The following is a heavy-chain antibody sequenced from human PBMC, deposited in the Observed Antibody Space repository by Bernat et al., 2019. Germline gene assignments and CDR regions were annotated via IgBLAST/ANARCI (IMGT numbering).Heavy chain of an antibody. J-gene: IGHJ4*02. V-gene: IGHV4-34*01. Sequence: QVQLQQWGAGLLKPSETLSLTCAVYGGSFSGYYWSWIRQPPGKGLEWIGEINHSGSTNYNPSLKSRVTISVDTSKNQFSLKLSSVTAADTAVYYCARVYTSGWSLPFHYWGQGTLVTVSS. CDR2: INHSGST. D-gene: IGHD6-19*01. CDR3: ARVYTSGWSLPFHY. CDR1: GGSFSGYY.